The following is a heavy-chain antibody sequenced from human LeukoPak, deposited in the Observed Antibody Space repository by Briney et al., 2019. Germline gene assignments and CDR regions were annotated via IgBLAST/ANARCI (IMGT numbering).Heavy chain of an antibody. CDR2: IYYSGNT. D-gene: IGHD4-23*01. J-gene: IGHJ3*02. V-gene: IGHV4-38-2*01. CDR1: GYSISSGYY. CDR3: ATYGGNSLGAFDI. Sequence: PSETLSLTCAVSGYSISSGYYWGWIRQPPGKGLEWIGSIYYSGNTYYNPSLKSRVTISVDTSKNQFSLKLSSVTAADTAVYYCATYGGNSLGAFDIWGQGTMVTVSS.